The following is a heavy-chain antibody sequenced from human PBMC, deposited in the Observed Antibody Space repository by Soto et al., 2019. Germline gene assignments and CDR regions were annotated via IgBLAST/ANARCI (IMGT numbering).Heavy chain of an antibody. CDR3: AILIYESSNFYENDD. D-gene: IGHD3-22*01. CDR2: SRSKANNYAT. Sequence: EVQLVESGGGLVQPGGSLRLSCAASGFTFSGSSMHWVRQASGKGLEWVARSRSKANNYATTYAASVKGRFTISRDASQNTTYLQMNSLKSADTAIYYCAILIYESSNFYENDDWGQGTLVTVSS. CDR1: GFTFSGSS. J-gene: IGHJ4*02. V-gene: IGHV3-73*02.